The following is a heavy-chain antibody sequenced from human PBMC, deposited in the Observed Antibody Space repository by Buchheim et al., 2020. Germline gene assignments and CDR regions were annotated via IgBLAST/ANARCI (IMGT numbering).Heavy chain of an antibody. V-gene: IGHV3-30*18. CDR3: AKEGGQGYDFWSGFASYYYYYGMDV. D-gene: IGHD3-3*01. J-gene: IGHJ6*02. CDR2: ISYDGSNK. Sequence: QVQLVESGGGVVQPGRSLRLSCAASGFTFSSYGMHWVRQAPGKGLEWVAVISYDGSNKYYADSVKGRFTISRDNSKNTLYLQMNSLRAEDTAVYYCAKEGGQGYDFWSGFASYYYYYGMDVWGQGTT. CDR1: GFTFSSYG.